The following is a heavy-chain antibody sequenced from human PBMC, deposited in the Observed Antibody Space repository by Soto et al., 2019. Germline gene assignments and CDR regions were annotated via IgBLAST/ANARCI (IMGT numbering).Heavy chain of an antibody. CDR3: ARAVVVPAAYYGMDV. V-gene: IGHV1-69*13. J-gene: IGHJ6*02. Sequence: ASVKVSCKASGGTFSSYAISWVRQAPGQGLEWMGGIIPIFGTANCAQKFQGRVTITADESTSTAYMELSSLRSEDTAVYYCARAVVVPAAYYGMDVWGQGTTVTVSS. CDR2: IIPIFGTA. D-gene: IGHD2-2*01. CDR1: GGTFSSYA.